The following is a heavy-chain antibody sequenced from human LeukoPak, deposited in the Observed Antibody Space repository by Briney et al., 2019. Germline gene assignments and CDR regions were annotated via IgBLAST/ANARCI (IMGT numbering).Heavy chain of an antibody. CDR1: GGSISTYY. D-gene: IGHD6-19*01. V-gene: IGHV4-59*08. Sequence: SETLSLTCTVSGGSISTYYWSWIRLPPGKGLEWIGYVYYSGATNYNPSLKSRVTISLDTSKNQFSLRLTSVTAADTAVYYCARRVAVTGIYCFDHWGQGTPVTVSS. J-gene: IGHJ4*02. CDR3: ARRVAVTGIYCFDH. CDR2: VYYSGAT.